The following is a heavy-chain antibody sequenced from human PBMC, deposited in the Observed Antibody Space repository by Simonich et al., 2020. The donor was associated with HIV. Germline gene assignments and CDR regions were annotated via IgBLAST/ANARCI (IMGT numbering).Heavy chain of an antibody. D-gene: IGHD6-19*01. CDR3: ARHLGLAGSNWFDA. CDR2: INHSGNT. J-gene: IGHJ5*02. Sequence: QVQLQQWGAGLLKPSETLSLTCAVYGVSFSDYYWSWIRQSPGQGLEWIGEINHSGNTNDNPSLKSRVTMSVDTSKNQFSLKLNSVTAADTAVYYCARHLGLAGSNWFDAWGQGTLVTVFS. V-gene: IGHV4-34*01. CDR1: GVSFSDYY.